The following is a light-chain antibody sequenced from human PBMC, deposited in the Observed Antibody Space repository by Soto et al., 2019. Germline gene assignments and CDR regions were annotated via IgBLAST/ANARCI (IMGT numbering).Light chain of an antibody. CDR1: ISDVRGYNY. V-gene: IGLV2-14*01. J-gene: IGLJ1*01. CDR3: TSYTSTTLAV. Sequence: SALTQPASVSGSPGQSITISCTGIISDVRGYNYVSWYQQHPGKAPKLMIYEVSNRPSGISSRFSGSKSGNTASLTISGLQAEAEADYYCTSYTSTTLAVFGTGTKVTV. CDR2: EVS.